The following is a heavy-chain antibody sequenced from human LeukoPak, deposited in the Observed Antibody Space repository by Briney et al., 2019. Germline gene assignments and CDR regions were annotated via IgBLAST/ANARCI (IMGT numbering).Heavy chain of an antibody. CDR2: IYPGDSDT. Sequence: GESLKISCKGSGYSFTSYWIGWVRQMPGKGLEWMGIIYPGDSDTRYSPSFQGQVTISADKSISTAYLQWSSLKAPDTAMYYCARRRGYSYGYYYYYMDVWGKGTTVTVSS. V-gene: IGHV5-51*01. CDR1: GYSFTSYW. CDR3: ARRRGYSYGYYYYYMDV. J-gene: IGHJ6*03. D-gene: IGHD5-18*01.